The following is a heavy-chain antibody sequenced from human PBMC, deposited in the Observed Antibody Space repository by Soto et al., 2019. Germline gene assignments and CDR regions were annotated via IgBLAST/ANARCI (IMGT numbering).Heavy chain of an antibody. Sequence: PGGSLRLSCAASGFTFSGSAMHWVRQASGKGLEWVGRIRSKAYGGTTEYAASVKGRFTISRDDSKSIAYLQMNSLKTEDTAVYYCTRGTGMDVWGQGTTVTVSS. CDR2: IRSKAYGGTT. V-gene: IGHV3-49*04. J-gene: IGHJ6*02. CDR3: TRGTGMDV. CDR1: GFTFSGSA.